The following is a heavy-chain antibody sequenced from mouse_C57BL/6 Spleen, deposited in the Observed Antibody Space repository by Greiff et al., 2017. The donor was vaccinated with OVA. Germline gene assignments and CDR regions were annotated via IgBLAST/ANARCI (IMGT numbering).Heavy chain of an antibody. CDR1: GFTFSSYA. CDR3: AREKAQATFDY. D-gene: IGHD3-2*02. J-gene: IGHJ2*01. V-gene: IGHV5-4*01. Sequence: EVKLMESGGGLVKPGGSLKLSCAASGFTFSSYAMSWVRQTPEKRLEWVATISDGGSYTYYPDNVKGRFTISRDNAKNNLYLQMSHLKSEDTAMDYCAREKAQATFDYWGQGTTLTVSS. CDR2: ISDGGSYT.